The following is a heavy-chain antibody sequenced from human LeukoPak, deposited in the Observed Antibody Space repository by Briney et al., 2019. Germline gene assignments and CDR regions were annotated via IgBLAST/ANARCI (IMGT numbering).Heavy chain of an antibody. CDR1: GGSISSYY. D-gene: IGHD1/OR15-1a*01. V-gene: IGHV4-59*01. Sequence: SETLSLTCTVSGGSISSYYWSWIRRPPGKGLEGIGYIYYSGSTNYNPSLKSRVTISVDTSKNQFSLKLSSVTAADTAVYYCARERGNWNSFDYWGQGTLVTVSS. J-gene: IGHJ4*02. CDR3: ARERGNWNSFDY. CDR2: IYYSGST.